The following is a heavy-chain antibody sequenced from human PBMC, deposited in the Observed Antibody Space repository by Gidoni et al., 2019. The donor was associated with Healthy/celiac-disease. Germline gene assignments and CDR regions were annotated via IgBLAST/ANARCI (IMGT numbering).Heavy chain of an antibody. CDR3: ARDRLNGAYGMDV. CDR2: IWYDGSNK. D-gene: IGHD2-21*02. J-gene: IGHJ6*02. Sequence: QVQLVESGGGVVQPGRSLRLSCAASGFTFSSDGMHWVRQAPGKGLEWVAVIWYDGSNKYYADSVKGRFTISRDNSKNTLYLQMNSLRAEDTAVYYCARDRLNGAYGMDVWGQGTTVTVSS. V-gene: IGHV3-33*01. CDR1: GFTFSSDG.